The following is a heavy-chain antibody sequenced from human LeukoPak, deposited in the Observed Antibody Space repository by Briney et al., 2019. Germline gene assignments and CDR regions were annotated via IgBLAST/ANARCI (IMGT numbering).Heavy chain of an antibody. V-gene: IGHV1-3*01. D-gene: IGHD2-15*01. Sequence: ASVKVSCKASGYTFTTYAVHWVRQAPGQRLEWLGWINPGNGDTKYSQNFQGRVTVTSDTSAATAYVELNSLTSEDTAVYYCARERWHCRVNCYSVYYYALDVWGQGTTVTVSS. CDR1: GYTFTTYA. J-gene: IGHJ6*02. CDR3: ARERWHCRVNCYSVYYYALDV. CDR2: INPGNGDT.